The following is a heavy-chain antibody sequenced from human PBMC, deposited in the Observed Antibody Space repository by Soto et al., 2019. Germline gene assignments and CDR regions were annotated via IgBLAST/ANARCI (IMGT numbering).Heavy chain of an antibody. CDR3: STDIGFYGLDV. Sequence: EVQLVESGGGLVKPGESLRLSCAASGLSFTNAWMSWVRQAPGKGLEWVGRIKSKTDGGTTDYAAPVKGRFTISRDDSQNTLYLQMNSLKPEDTARYYCSTDIGFYGLDVWGQGTTVTVSS. CDR1: GLSFTNAW. D-gene: IGHD3-10*01. V-gene: IGHV3-15*01. CDR2: IKSKTDGGTT. J-gene: IGHJ6*02.